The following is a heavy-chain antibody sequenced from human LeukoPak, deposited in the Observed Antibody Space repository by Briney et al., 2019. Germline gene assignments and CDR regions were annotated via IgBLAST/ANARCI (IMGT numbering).Heavy chain of an antibody. CDR1: GGTFSSYA. CDR3: AKLQIPISGSSPPRDY. Sequence: ASVKVSCKASGGTFSSYAISWVRQAPGQGLEWMGLVDPEDGETIYAEKFQGRVTITADTSTDTSYMELSSLRSEDTAVYYCAKLQIPISGSSPPRDYWGQGTLVTVSS. D-gene: IGHD1-26*01. V-gene: IGHV1-69-2*01. J-gene: IGHJ4*02. CDR2: VDPEDGET.